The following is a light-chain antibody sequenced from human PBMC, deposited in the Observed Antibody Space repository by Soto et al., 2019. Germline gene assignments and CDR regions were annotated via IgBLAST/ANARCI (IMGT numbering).Light chain of an antibody. V-gene: IGKV3-11*01. CDR1: QSVSSN. Sequence: EIVLTQSPGTLSLSPGERATLSCRASQSVSSNLAWYQQKPGQAPRLLIYGASTRATAIPASFSGSGSGTDFTLTISSLEPEDFAVYYCQQRSNWPRWTFGQGTKVDI. CDR2: GAS. CDR3: QQRSNWPRWT. J-gene: IGKJ1*01.